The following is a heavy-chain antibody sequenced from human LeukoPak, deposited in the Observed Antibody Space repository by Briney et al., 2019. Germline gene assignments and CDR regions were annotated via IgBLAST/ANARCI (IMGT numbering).Heavy chain of an antibody. Sequence: SQTLSLTCTVSGGSISSGGYYWTWIRQPRGKGLEGIGYIYYSGSTNYNPSLKRRVTISLDTSNNQFSLQPSSVTAADTAVYYCARGDDYGDYVKLWGQRTLVTVSS. D-gene: IGHD4-17*01. CDR2: IYYSGST. V-gene: IGHV4-61*08. CDR3: ARGDDYGDYVKL. J-gene: IGHJ4*02. CDR1: GGSISSGGYY.